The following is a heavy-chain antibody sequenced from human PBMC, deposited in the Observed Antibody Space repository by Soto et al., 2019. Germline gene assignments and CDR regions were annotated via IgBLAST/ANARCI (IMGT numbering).Heavy chain of an antibody. CDR3: SRRAPEGFDP. Sequence: LSETLSLTCTVSGGSISKSSYYWVWIRQPPGKGLEWVGSMSYSGSTYYNPSLKSRVAISVDTSKNQLSLQVSSVTAADTAVYYCSRRAPEGFDPWGQGTLVTVSS. J-gene: IGHJ5*02. CDR2: MSYSGST. CDR1: GGSISKSSYY. V-gene: IGHV4-39*01.